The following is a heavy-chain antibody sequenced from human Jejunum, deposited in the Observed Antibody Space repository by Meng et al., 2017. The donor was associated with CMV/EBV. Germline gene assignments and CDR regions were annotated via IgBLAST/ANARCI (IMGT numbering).Heavy chain of an antibody. V-gene: IGHV3-30*03. J-gene: IGHJ4*02. CDR3: ARDPDKKWLYLDY. Sequence: SGFTFSSYGMHWVRQAPGKGLEWVAVISYDGSIKYRADTVKGRFTISRDNSKNTLYLQMNSLRTEDTAVYYCARDPDKKWLYLDYWGQGTLVTVSS. D-gene: IGHD3-22*01. CDR2: ISYDGSIK. CDR1: GFTFSSYG.